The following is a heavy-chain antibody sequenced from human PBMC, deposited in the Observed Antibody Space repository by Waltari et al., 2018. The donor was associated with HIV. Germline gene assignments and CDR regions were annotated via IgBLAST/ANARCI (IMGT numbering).Heavy chain of an antibody. CDR3: LGVDKSSWGVGPDT. Sequence: QVRLTQSGTELKKSGASLRVSCEVSGHPFKDFSIHWVRQVFPKGLEWLGGLDPRQRRTIYAQDFQDRVTVTYDVRRSSAYLEMKSLTSHDTSVYFCLGVDKSSWGVGPDTWGQGTRVIVSS. CDR2: LDPRQRRT. J-gene: IGHJ5*02. CDR1: GHPFKDFS. D-gene: IGHD3-16*01. V-gene: IGHV1-24*01.